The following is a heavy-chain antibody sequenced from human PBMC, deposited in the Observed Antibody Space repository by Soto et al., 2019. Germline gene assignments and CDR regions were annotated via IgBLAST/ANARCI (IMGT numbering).Heavy chain of an antibody. CDR2: FRGSGDDGTT. J-gene: IGHJ4*02. D-gene: IGHD3-10*01. CDR1: GFTFSSYS. Sequence: EALRLSCAASGFTFSSYSMSWVRQAPGKGLEWVSGFRGSGDDGTTYYADSVKGRFTISRDNSKNMLFLQMNSLRAEDPAIYYCAKKVNSGSGSQYFDYWGQGTLVTVSS. V-gene: IGHV3-23*01. CDR3: AKKVNSGSGSQYFDY.